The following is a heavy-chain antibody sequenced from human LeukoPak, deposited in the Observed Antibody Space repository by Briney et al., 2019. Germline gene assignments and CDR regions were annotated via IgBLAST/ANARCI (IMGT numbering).Heavy chain of an antibody. CDR1: GYTFTGYY. CDR2: INPNSGGT. V-gene: IGHV1-2*04. D-gene: IGHD6-13*01. Sequence: GASVKVSCKASGYTFTGYYMHWVRQAPGQGLEWMGWINPNSGGTNYAQKFQGWVTMTRDTSISTAYMELSWLRSDDTAVYYCAREYSSSSPSFDPWGQGTLVTVSS. CDR3: AREYSSSSPSFDP. J-gene: IGHJ5*02.